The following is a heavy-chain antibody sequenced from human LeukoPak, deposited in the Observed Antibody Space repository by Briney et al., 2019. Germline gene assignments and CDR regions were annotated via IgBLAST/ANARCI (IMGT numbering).Heavy chain of an antibody. V-gene: IGHV4-39*07. CDR1: GGSIGSSNYY. CDR2: LYYSGST. D-gene: IGHD6-13*01. CDR3: ARDQASREVAAAGNYYYGMDV. Sequence: SETLSLTCTVSGGSIGSSNYYWGWIRQPPGKGLEWIGTLYYSGSTYYNPSLKSRVTISVDTSKNQFSLKLSSVTAADTAVYYCARDQASREVAAAGNYYYGMDVWGQGTTVTVSS. J-gene: IGHJ6*02.